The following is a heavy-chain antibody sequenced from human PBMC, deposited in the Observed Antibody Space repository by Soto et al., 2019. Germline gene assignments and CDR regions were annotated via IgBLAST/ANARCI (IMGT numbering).Heavy chain of an antibody. CDR1: GFTFKSFA. CDR3: AKDLYSGSYSSYYFHH. J-gene: IGHJ4*02. V-gene: IGHV3-30*18. CDR2: ISDDGSNQ. Sequence: QVHLVESGGGVVQPGEALRLSCAASGFTFKSFAMHWVRQAPGKGLEWVAFISDDGSNQYFADSVKGRFTISRDNSENTVSLQISSLRPRDTAVYYCAKDLYSGSYSSYYFHHWGQGTLVTVSS. D-gene: IGHD1-26*01.